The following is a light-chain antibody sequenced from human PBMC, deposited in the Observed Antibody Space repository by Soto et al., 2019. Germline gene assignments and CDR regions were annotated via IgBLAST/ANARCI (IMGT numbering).Light chain of an antibody. CDR3: GSWDSSLSAYV. CDR2: DDN. J-gene: IGLJ1*01. CDR1: SSNIGGNS. Sequence: QSVMTQPPSVSAAPGQTVTISCSGSSSNIGGNSVSWYQQLPGTAPKLLIYDDNKRPSGIPDRFSGSKSGTSATLGITGFQTGDEDDYYCGSWDSSLSAYVFGTGTKVTVL. V-gene: IGLV1-51*01.